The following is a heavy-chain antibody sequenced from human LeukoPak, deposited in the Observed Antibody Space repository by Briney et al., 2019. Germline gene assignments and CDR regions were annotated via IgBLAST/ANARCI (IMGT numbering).Heavy chain of an antibody. CDR1: GFTFSSYA. Sequence: QPGGSLRLSCAASGFTFSSYAINWVRQAPGKGLEWVSYIGSRGHSIYYADSVKGRFTISRDNAKNSLFLQMNGLRAEDTALYYCARAGMRGSYYYYMDVWGKGTTVTVSS. J-gene: IGHJ6*03. CDR2: IGSRGHSI. D-gene: IGHD2-15*01. CDR3: ARAGMRGSYYYYMDV. V-gene: IGHV3-48*01.